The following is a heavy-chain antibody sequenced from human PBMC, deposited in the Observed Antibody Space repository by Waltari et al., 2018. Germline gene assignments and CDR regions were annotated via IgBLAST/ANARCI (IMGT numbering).Heavy chain of an antibody. CDR1: GGTFSSYA. Sequence: QVQLVQSGAEVKKPGSSVKVSCKASGGTFSSYAISWVRQAPGQGLEWMGGLIPIIGIANYAQKCQGRVTITADKSTSTAYMELSSLRSEDTAVYYCARGAGYYYDSSGYYHYWGQGTLVTVSS. V-gene: IGHV1-69*10. D-gene: IGHD3-22*01. J-gene: IGHJ4*02. CDR2: LIPIIGIA. CDR3: ARGAGYYYDSSGYYHY.